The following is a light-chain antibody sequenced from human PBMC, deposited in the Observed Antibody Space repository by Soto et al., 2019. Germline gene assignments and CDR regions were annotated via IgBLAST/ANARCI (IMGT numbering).Light chain of an antibody. CDR1: QSVSSK. Sequence: EIVMTQSPATLSVSPGERATLSCRASQSVSSKLAWYQQKPGQAPRLLIYVASTRATGIPARFSGSGSGTEFTLTISSLRSEDFAFYYCQQYNDWPPQYSFGQGTKLEI. J-gene: IGKJ2*03. V-gene: IGKV3-15*01. CDR3: QQYNDWPPQYS. CDR2: VAS.